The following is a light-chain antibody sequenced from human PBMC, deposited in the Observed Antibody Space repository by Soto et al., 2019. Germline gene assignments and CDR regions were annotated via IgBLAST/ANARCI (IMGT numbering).Light chain of an antibody. CDR3: QHYNSYSEA. CDR2: KAS. Sequence: DIQMTQSHTTLSGSVGDRVTITCRASQTISSWLAWYQQTKGKAPKILIYKASTLKSGVPSRFSGMGSGTEITLPISRLQTDDFSTYYCQHYNSYSEAFGQGTKVDIK. CDR1: QTISSW. J-gene: IGKJ1*01. V-gene: IGKV1-5*03.